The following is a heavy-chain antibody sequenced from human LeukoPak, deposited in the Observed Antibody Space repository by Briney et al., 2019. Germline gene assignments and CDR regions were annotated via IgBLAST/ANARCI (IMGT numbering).Heavy chain of an antibody. V-gene: IGHV1-69*05. J-gene: IGHJ4*02. CDR3: ARDRLYSSSPLDY. CDR1: GGTFSSYA. CDR2: IIPIFGTA. Sequence: ASVKVSCKASGGTFSSYAISWVRQAPGQGLEWMGRIIPIFGTANYAQKFQGRVTITTDESTSTAYMELSSLRSEDTAVYYCARDRLYSSSPLDYWGQGTLVTVSS. D-gene: IGHD6-13*01.